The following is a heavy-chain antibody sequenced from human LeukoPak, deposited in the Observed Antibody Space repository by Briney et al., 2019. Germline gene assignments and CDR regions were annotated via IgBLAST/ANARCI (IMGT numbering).Heavy chain of an antibody. CDR2: IDHSGST. CDR3: ACQVRLERRYYYYSLDV. V-gene: IGHV4-34*01. CDR1: GGSFSGNY. D-gene: IGHD1-1*01. Sequence: PSETLSLTCAVYGGSFSGNYWSWIRQPPGKGLEWIGEIDHSGSTNYNPSLKSRVTISVDTSKNQFSLKLSSVTAAGTAVYYSACQVRLERRYYYYSLDVWGKGTTVTVSS. J-gene: IGHJ6*03.